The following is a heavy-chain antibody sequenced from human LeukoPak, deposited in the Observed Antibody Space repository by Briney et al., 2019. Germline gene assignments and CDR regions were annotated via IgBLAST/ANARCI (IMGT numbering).Heavy chain of an antibody. CDR3: ARDPPDYYGSGYEGDNWFDP. D-gene: IGHD3-10*01. CDR1: GGTFSSYA. V-gene: IGHV1-69*05. J-gene: IGHJ5*02. Sequence: SVKVSCKASGGTFSSYAISWVRQAPGQGLEWMGRIIPIFGTANYAQKFQGRVTITTDESTSTAYMELSSLRSEATAVYYCARDPPDYYGSGYEGDNWFDPWGQGTLVTVSS. CDR2: IIPIFGTA.